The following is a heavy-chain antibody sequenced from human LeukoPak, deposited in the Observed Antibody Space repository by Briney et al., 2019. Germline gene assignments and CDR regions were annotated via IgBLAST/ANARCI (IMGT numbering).Heavy chain of an antibody. V-gene: IGHV4-4*07. CDR1: GGSISSYY. CDR2: IYTSGST. CDR3: ARGPLDFWSGYSNTAEYFQH. Sequence: PSETLSLTCTVSGGSISSYYWSWIRQPAGKGLEWIGRIYTSGSTNYNPSLKSRVTMSVDTSKNQFSLKLSSVTAADTAVYYRARGPLDFWSGYSNTAEYFQHWGQGTLATVSS. D-gene: IGHD3-3*01. J-gene: IGHJ1*01.